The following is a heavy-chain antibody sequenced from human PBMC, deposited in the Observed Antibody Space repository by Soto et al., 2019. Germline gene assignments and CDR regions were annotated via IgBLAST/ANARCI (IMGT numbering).Heavy chain of an antibody. CDR1: GGSISRSSYY. CDR3: ARLAKPAFRIVVVTAVDPQVYYFDY. D-gene: IGHD2-21*02. J-gene: IGHJ4*02. CDR2: IYYSGST. V-gene: IGHV4-39*01. Sequence: QLQLQESGPGLMKPSETLSLTCTVSGGSISRSSYYWGWIRQPPGKGLEWIGSIYYSGSTYYNPSLKSRVTISVDTSKNQFSLRLSSVTAADTAVYYCARLAKPAFRIVVVTAVDPQVYYFDYWGQGTLVTVSS.